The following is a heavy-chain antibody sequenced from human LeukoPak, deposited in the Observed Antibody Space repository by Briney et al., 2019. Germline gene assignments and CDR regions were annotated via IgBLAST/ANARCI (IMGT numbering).Heavy chain of an antibody. D-gene: IGHD6-13*01. CDR2: IWYDGSNK. V-gene: IGHV3-33*06. Sequence: GRSLRLSCAASGFTFSSYGMHWVRQAPGKGLEWVAVIWYDGSNKYYADSVKGRFTISRDNSKNTLYLQMNSLRTDDTAVYYCAKDHGSWSLIYYFDYWGQGTLVTVSS. J-gene: IGHJ4*02. CDR3: AKDHGSWSLIYYFDY. CDR1: GFTFSSYG.